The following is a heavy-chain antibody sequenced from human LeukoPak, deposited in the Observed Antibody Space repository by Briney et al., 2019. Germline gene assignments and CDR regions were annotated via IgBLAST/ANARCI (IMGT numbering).Heavy chain of an antibody. CDR1: GGTFSSYA. V-gene: IGHV1-69*04. CDR2: IIPILGIA. J-gene: IGHJ4*02. CDR3: ARDMVTMVRGVDLGY. D-gene: IGHD3-10*01. Sequence: ASVKVSCKASGGTFSSYAISWVRQAPGQGLEWMGRIIPILGIANYAQKFQGRVTITADKSTSTAYMELSSLRSEDTAVYYCARDMVTMVRGVDLGYWGQGTLVTVSS.